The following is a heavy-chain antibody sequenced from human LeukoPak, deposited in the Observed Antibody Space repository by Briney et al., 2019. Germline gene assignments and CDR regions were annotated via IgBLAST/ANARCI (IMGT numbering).Heavy chain of an antibody. Sequence: PSETLSLTCAVYGGSFSGYYWSWIRQPPGKGLEWIGEINHSGSTNYNPSLKSRVTISVDTSKNQFSLKLSSVTAADTAVYYCARADYGDYSHWGQGTLVTVSS. V-gene: IGHV4-34*01. CDR1: GGSFSGYY. CDR3: ARADYGDYSH. D-gene: IGHD4-17*01. CDR2: INHSGST. J-gene: IGHJ1*01.